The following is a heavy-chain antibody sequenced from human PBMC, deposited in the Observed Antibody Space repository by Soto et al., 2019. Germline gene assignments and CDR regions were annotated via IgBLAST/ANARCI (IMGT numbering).Heavy chain of an antibody. D-gene: IGHD6-13*01. CDR2: ISYDGSNK. Sequence: GGSLRLSCAASGFTFSSYGMHWVRQAPGKGLEWVAVISYDGSNKYYADSVKGRFTISRDNSKNTLYLQMNSLRAEDTAVYYCAKVLYSSPLNLYYYYYGMDVWGQGTTVTVSS. CDR3: AKVLYSSPLNLYYYYYGMDV. J-gene: IGHJ6*02. V-gene: IGHV3-30*18. CDR1: GFTFSSYG.